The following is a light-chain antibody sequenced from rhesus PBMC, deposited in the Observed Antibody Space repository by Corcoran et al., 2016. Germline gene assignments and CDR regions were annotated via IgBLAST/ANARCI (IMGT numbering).Light chain of an antibody. V-gene: IGKV1-69*01. Sequence: DIRMTQSPSSLSASVGDRVIITCRASQGINDWLAWYQQKPGKAPNLLIYRTSTLETGVPSRFSGGGSGTNCTLPISNLQPEDIATYYCQQHSSSPWTFGQGTKVEI. CDR3: QQHSSSPWT. CDR1: QGINDW. J-gene: IGKJ1*01. CDR2: RTS.